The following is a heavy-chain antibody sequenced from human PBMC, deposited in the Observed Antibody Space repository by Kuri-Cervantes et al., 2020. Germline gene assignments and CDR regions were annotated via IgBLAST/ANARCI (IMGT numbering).Heavy chain of an antibody. V-gene: IGHV1-18*01. D-gene: IGHD3-3*01. CDR3: ARVFSSYYNFWSGQRALDY. CDR1: GYTFTSYG. J-gene: IGHJ4*02. CDR2: ISAYNGDT. Sequence: ASVKVSCRASGYTFTSYGISWVRQAPGQGLEWMGWISAYNGDTNYAQKLQGRVTMTTDTSTSTAYMELRSLRSDDTAVYYCARVFSSYYNFWSGQRALDYWGQGTLVTVSS.